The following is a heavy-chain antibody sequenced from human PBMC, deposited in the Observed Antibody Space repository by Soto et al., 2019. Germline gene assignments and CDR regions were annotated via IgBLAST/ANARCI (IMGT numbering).Heavy chain of an antibody. CDR1: GFTFSSYA. D-gene: IGHD5-18*01. J-gene: IGHJ5*02. CDR3: AKNLRGYSYGYVWNWFDP. CDR2: ISGSGGST. V-gene: IGHV3-23*01. Sequence: GGSLRLSCAASGFTFSSYAMSWVRQAPGKGLEWVSAISGSGGSTYYADSVKGRFTISRDNSKNTLYLQMNSLRAEDTAVYYCAKNLRGYSYGYVWNWFDPWGQGTLVTVSS.